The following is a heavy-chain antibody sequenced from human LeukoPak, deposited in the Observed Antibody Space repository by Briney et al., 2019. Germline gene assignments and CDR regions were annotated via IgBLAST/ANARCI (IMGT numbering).Heavy chain of an antibody. CDR1: GFTFTTYA. CDR2: IWRDGTTK. V-gene: IGHV3-33*01. D-gene: IGHD3-9*01. CDR3: ARDRLEAVTGDDYLDY. J-gene: IGHJ4*02. Sequence: GGSLRLSCVASGFTFTTYAMHWVRQVPGKGLEWVAAIWRDGTTKFYASSVKGRFTVSRDNSKNTIFLQMDSPTADDTALYYCARDRLEAVTGDDYLDYWGQGTLVTVSS.